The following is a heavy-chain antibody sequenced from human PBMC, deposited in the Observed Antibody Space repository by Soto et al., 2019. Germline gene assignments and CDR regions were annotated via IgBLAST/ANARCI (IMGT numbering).Heavy chain of an antibody. Sequence: ASVKVSCKASGYTFTSYGISWVRQAPGQGLEWMGWISAYNGNTNYAQKLQGRVTMTTDTSTSTAYMELRSLRSDDTAVYYCARSLLVRNDPFYYFDYWGQGTLVTVSS. CDR2: ISAYNGNT. J-gene: IGHJ4*02. CDR1: GYTFTSYG. D-gene: IGHD1-1*01. CDR3: ARSLLVRNDPFYYFDY. V-gene: IGHV1-18*01.